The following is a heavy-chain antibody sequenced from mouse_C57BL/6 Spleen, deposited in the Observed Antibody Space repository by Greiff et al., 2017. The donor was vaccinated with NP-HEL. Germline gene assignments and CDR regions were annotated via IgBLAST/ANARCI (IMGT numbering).Heavy chain of an antibody. Sequence: QVQLQQSGAELVKPGASVKMSCKASGYTFTSYWITWVKQRPGQGLEWIGDIYPGSGSTNYNEKFKSKATLTVDTSSSTAYMQLSSLTSEDSAVYYCARSFITTVVATDYFDYWGQGTTLTVSS. CDR1: GYTFTSYW. CDR2: IYPGSGST. V-gene: IGHV1-55*01. CDR3: ARSFITTVVATDYFDY. D-gene: IGHD1-1*01. J-gene: IGHJ2*01.